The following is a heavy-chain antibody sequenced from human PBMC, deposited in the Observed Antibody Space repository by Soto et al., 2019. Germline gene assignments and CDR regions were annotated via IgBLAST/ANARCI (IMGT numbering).Heavy chain of an antibody. CDR2: VYYGGSS. V-gene: IGHV4-39*01. CDR3: ASGADTVITPFDY. J-gene: IGHJ4*02. CDR1: GGSTDTINYY. Sequence: PSETLSLTCSVSGGSTDTINYYWAWIRQTPGRRLEWIGSVYYGGSSYYNPSLKSRVSISVDTSKSQFSLKVTSVTAADSAVYFCASGADTVITPFDYWGQGVPVTVSS. D-gene: IGHD5-18*01.